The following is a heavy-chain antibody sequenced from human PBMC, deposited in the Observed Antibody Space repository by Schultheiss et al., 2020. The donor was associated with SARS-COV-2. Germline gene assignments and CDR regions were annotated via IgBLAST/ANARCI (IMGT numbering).Heavy chain of an antibody. J-gene: IGHJ4*02. CDR3: ARRYSSGLFDY. Sequence: GGSLRLSCAASGFTFSSYGMHWVRQAPGKGLEWVAVIWYDGSNKYYADSVKGRFTISRDNSKNTLYLQMNSLRAEDTAVYYCARRYSSGLFDYWGQGTLVTVSS. CDR2: IWYDGSNK. V-gene: IGHV3-33*01. CDR1: GFTFSSYG. D-gene: IGHD6-19*01.